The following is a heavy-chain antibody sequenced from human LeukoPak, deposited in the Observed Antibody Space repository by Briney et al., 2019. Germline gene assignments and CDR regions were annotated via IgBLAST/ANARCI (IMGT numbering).Heavy chain of an antibody. V-gene: IGHV3-21*01. CDR1: GFTFNSYS. CDR3: AGDYADYGGYY. CDR2: ISSSSSYI. Sequence: GGSLRLSCAASGFTFNSYSMNWVRQAPGKGLEWVSSISSSSSYIYYADSVKGRFTISRDNANNSLYLQMNSLRAEDTAVYYCAGDYADYGGYYWGQGTLVTVSS. D-gene: IGHD4-17*01. J-gene: IGHJ4*02.